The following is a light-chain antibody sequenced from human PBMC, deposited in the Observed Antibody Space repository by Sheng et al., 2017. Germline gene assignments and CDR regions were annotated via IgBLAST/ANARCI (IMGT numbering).Light chain of an antibody. CDR3: QSVDSSGTYVV. Sequence: SYELTQPPSVSVSPGQTARITCSADALPKQYAYWYQQKPGXAPVLVIYKDNERPSGTTSXVDHQWSQAEDEADYYCQSVDSSGTYVVFGGGTKLTVL. J-gene: IGLJ2*01. V-gene: IGLV3-25*03. CDR2: KDN. CDR1: ALPKQY.